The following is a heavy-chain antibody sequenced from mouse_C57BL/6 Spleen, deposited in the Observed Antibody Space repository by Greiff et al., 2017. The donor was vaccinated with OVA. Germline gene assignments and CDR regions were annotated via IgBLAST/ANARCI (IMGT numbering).Heavy chain of an antibody. Sequence: EVKVVESGGGLVQPGGSLKLSCAASGFTFSDYYMYWVRQTPEKRLAWVAYISNGGGSTYYPDTVKGRFTISRDNAKNTLYMQMSRLKSEDAAMYYCARTYYDYDGGFAYWGQGTLVTVSA. CDR2: ISNGGGST. D-gene: IGHD2-4*01. V-gene: IGHV5-12*01. CDR1: GFTFSDYY. CDR3: ARTYYDYDGGFAY. J-gene: IGHJ3*01.